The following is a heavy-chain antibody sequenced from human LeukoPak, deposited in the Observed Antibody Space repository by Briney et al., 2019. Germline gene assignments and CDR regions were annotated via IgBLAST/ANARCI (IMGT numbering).Heavy chain of an antibody. CDR3: ARADYDSSGYYYLDY. Sequence: GESLKISCKGSGYRFTSYWIAWVRQMPGKGLEWMGIIYPGDSVTRYRPSFQGQVTISADKSITTAYLQWSSLKASDTAMYYCARADYDSSGYYYLDYWGQGTLVTVSS. D-gene: IGHD3-22*01. CDR1: GYRFTSYW. V-gene: IGHV5-51*01. CDR2: IYPGDSVT. J-gene: IGHJ4*02.